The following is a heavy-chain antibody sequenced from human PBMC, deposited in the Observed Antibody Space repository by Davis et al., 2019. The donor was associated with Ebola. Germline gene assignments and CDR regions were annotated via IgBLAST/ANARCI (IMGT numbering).Heavy chain of an antibody. D-gene: IGHD2-15*01. V-gene: IGHV1-2*02. J-gene: IGHJ3*02. CDR2: INPTSGGT. CDR3: ARDLPLLLDAFDI. CDR1: GYTFTGYY. Sequence: ASVKVSCKASGYTFTGYYMHWVRQAPGQGLEWMGWINPTSGGTNYAQKFQGRVTMTRDTSISTAYMELSRLRSDDTAVYYCARDLPLLLDAFDIWGQGTMVTVSS.